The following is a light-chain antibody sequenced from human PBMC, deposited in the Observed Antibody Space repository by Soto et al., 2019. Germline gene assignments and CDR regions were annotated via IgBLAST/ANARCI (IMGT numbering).Light chain of an antibody. V-gene: IGLV2-14*03. CDR1: SSDIGGYNY. CDR2: DVS. Sequence: QSVLTQPASLSGSPGQSITISCTGTSSDIGGYNYVSWYQQSPGKAPKLMIYDVSNRPSGISNRFSGSKSGNTASLTISGLQAEDEAEYYCSSYRASSTTHYVFGTGTKVTVL. J-gene: IGLJ1*01. CDR3: SSYRASSTTHYV.